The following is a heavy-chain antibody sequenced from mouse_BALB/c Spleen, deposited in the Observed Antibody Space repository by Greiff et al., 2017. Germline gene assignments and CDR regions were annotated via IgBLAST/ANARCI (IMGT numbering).Heavy chain of an antibody. V-gene: IGHV1S137*01. Sequence: VQLQESGAELVRPGVSVKISCKGSGYTFTDYAMHWVKQSHAKSLEWIGVISTYYGDASYNQKFKGKATMTVDKSSSTAYMELARLTSEDSAIYYCARQGLGGIFAYWGQGTLVTVSA. D-gene: IGHD4-1*01. CDR3: ARQGLGGIFAY. J-gene: IGHJ3*01. CDR2: ISTYYGDA. CDR1: GYTFTDYA.